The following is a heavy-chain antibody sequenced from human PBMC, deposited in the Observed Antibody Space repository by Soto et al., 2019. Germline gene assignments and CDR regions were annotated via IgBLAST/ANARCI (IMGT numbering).Heavy chain of an antibody. CDR3: ARGSSGWSSYYYYGMDV. CDR1: GGSFSGYY. CDR2: INHSGST. V-gene: IGHV4-34*01. Sequence: ETLSLTCAVYGGSFSGYYWSWIRQPPGKGLEWIGEINHSGSTNYNPSLKSRVTISVDTSKNQFSLKLSSVTAADTAVYYCARGSSGWSSYYYYGMDVWGQGTTVTVSS. J-gene: IGHJ6*02. D-gene: IGHD6-19*01.